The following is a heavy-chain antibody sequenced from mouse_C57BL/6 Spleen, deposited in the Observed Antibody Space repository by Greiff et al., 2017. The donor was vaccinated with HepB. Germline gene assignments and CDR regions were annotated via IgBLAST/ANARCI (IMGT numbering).Heavy chain of an antibody. J-gene: IGHJ4*01. CDR2: IYPGNSDT. CDR1: GYTFTSYW. D-gene: IGHD1-1*01. Sequence: VQLQQSGTVLARPGASVKMSCKTSGYTFTSYWMHWVKQRPGQGLEWIGAIYPGNSDTSYNQKFKGKAKLTAVTSASTAHMELSSLTNEDSAVYYCTSTTVVEGAMDYWGQGTSVTVSS. CDR3: TSTTVVEGAMDY. V-gene: IGHV1-5*01.